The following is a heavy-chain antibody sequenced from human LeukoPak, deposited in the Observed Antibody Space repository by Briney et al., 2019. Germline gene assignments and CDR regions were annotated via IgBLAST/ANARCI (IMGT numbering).Heavy chain of an antibody. V-gene: IGHV4-30-4*01. CDR2: IYYSGST. D-gene: IGHD4-23*01. J-gene: IGHJ3*02. Sequence: SETLSLTCTVSGGSISSGDYYWSWIRQPPGTGLEWIGYIYYSGSTYYNPSLKSRVTISVDTSKNQFSLKLSSVTAADTAVYYCARVPLRWGDAFDIWGRGTMVTVSS. CDR3: ARVPLRWGDAFDI. CDR1: GGSISSGDYY.